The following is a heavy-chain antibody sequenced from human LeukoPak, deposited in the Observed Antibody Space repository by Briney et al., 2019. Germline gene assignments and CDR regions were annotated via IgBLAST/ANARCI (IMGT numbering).Heavy chain of an antibody. Sequence: SETLSLTCAVYGGSFSGYYWSWIRQPPGKGLEWIGEINHSGSTNYNPSLKSRVTISVDTSENQFSLKLSSVTAADTAVYYCASRVRTTVTTSISYWGQGTLVTVSS. CDR2: INHSGST. CDR3: ASRVRTTVTTSISY. J-gene: IGHJ4*02. D-gene: IGHD4-17*01. CDR1: GGSFSGYY. V-gene: IGHV4-34*01.